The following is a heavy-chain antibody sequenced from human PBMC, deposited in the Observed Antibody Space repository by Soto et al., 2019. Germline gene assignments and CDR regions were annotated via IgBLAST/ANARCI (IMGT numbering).Heavy chain of an antibody. CDR2: ISGSGGST. J-gene: IGHJ3*02. CDR1: GFTFSSYA. V-gene: IGHV3-23*01. D-gene: IGHD3-3*01. CDR3: AKWTYYDFWGGYYRHDAFDI. Sequence: GGSLRLSCAASGFTFSSYAMSWVRQAPGKGLEWVSAISGSGGSTYYADSVKGRFTISRDNSKNTLYLQMNSLRAEDTAVYYCAKWTYYDFWGGYYRHDAFDIWGQGTMVTVSS.